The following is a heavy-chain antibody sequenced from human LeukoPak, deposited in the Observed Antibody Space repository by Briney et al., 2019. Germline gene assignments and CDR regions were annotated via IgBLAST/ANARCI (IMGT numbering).Heavy chain of an antibody. V-gene: IGHV3-30*02. Sequence: GGSLRLSCAASGITLSDFWFSWVRQAPGRGLEWVAFIPRDGSYEKYADSVKGRFAISRDNSKNMLYLQMNSLRAEDTAVYYCANIPNSFGPDYWGQGTLVTVSS. J-gene: IGHJ4*02. CDR2: IPRDGSYE. D-gene: IGHD3-16*01. CDR3: ANIPNSFGPDY. CDR1: GITLSDFW.